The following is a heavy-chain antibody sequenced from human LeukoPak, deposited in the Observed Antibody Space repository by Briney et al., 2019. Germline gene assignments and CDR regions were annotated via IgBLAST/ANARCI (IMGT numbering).Heavy chain of an antibody. CDR2: IHNSGMT. V-gene: IGHV4-59*08. CDR1: GGSISSYY. CDR3: GSHTYSYDSSGPLG. Sequence: SGTLSLTCTVSGGSISSYYWDWLRQPPGKGLEWIGYIHNSGMTSYNPSLKSRVTIAVDASRKQFSLTLNSVTAADTAVYYCGSHTYSYDSSGPLGWGQGTRVTVSS. D-gene: IGHD3-22*01. J-gene: IGHJ4*02.